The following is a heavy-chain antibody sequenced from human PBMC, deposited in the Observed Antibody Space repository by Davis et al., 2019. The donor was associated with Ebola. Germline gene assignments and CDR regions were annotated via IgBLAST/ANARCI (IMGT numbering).Heavy chain of an antibody. CDR3: ARVRCISISCQAPGAFDI. Sequence: MPSETLSLTSTLSGGSCSSYNWIWIRQLPGKGLEWIGYIYNSESTNYNPSLKSRVTISVDTSKNQFSLKLSSVTAADTAVYYCARVRCISISCQAPGAFDIWGQVTMVTVSS. CDR2: IYNSEST. J-gene: IGHJ3*02. CDR1: GGSCSSYN. D-gene: IGHD2-2*01. V-gene: IGHV4-59*01.